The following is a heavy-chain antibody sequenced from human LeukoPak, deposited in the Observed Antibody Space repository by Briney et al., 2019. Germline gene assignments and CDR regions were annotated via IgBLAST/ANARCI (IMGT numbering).Heavy chain of an antibody. CDR2: ISYDGSNK. CDR3: ARVGFENYDFWSGYYGPSSYFDY. CDR1: GFTFSSYA. V-gene: IGHV3-30*01. D-gene: IGHD3-3*01. Sequence: GGSLRLSCAASGFTFSSYAMHWVRQAPGKGLEWVAVISYDGSNKYYADSVKGRFTISRDNSKNTLYLQMNSLRAEDTAVYYCARVGFENYDFWSGYYGPSSYFDYWGQGTLVTVSS. J-gene: IGHJ4*02.